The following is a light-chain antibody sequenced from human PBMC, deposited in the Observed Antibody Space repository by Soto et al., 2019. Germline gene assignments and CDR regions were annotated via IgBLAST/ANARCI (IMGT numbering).Light chain of an antibody. J-gene: IGLJ1*01. CDR1: ASNVGSSV. CDR3: AAWDDSVTADV. CDR2: NNN. Sequence: QSVVTQPPSASGTPGQRVTISCSGSASNVGSSVVNWYQQLPGAAPKLIIFNNNLRPSGVPDRFSGYKSGASASLVISGLHSEDEAEYWCAAWDDSVTADVFGTGTKLTVL. V-gene: IGLV1-44*01.